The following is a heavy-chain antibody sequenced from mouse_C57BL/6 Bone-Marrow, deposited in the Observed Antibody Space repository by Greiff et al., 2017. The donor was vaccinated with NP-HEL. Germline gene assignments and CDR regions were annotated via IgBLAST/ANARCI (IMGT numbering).Heavy chain of an antibody. CDR3: ARHVTPVVGAY. CDR2: ISSGGSYP. V-gene: IGHV5-6*01. Sequence: EVQVVASGGDLVKPGGSLKLSCAASGFTFSSYGMSWVRQTPDTRLEWVATISSGGSYPYYPDSVKGRFNISRDNAKNTLYLQMSSLKSEDTAMYYCARHVTPVVGAYWGQGTLVTVSA. CDR1: GFTFSSYG. D-gene: IGHD1-1*01. J-gene: IGHJ3*01.